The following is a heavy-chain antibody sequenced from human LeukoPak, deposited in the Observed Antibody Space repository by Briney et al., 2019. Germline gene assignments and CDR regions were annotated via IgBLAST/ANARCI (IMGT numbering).Heavy chain of an antibody. V-gene: IGHV1-18*01. CDR1: GYTFTSYG. J-gene: IGHJ4*02. Sequence: ASVKVSCKAPGYTFTSYGISWVRQAPGQGLEWMGWISAYNGNTNYAQKLQGRVTMTTDTSTSTAYMELRSLRSDDTAVYYCAREAKDYYDSSGYYYVFDYWGQGTLVTVSS. D-gene: IGHD3-22*01. CDR3: AREAKDYYDSSGYYYVFDY. CDR2: ISAYNGNT.